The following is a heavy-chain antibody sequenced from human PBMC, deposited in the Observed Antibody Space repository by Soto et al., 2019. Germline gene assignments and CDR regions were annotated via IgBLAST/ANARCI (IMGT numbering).Heavy chain of an antibody. J-gene: IGHJ6*02. Sequence: PSETLSLTCAVYGGSFSGYYWSWIRQPPGKGLEWIGEINHSGSTNYNPSLKSRVTISVDTSKNQFSLKLSSVTAADTAVYYCARVIRGSHSPPYYYYGMDVWGQGTTVTVSS. CDR3: ARVIRGSHSPPYYYYGMDV. CDR1: GGSFSGYY. CDR2: INHSGST. V-gene: IGHV4-34*01. D-gene: IGHD5-12*01.